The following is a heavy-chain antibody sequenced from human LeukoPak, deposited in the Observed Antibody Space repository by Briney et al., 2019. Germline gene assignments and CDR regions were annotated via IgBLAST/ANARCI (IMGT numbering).Heavy chain of an antibody. CDR3: ARLYGSGSYYNY. J-gene: IGHJ4*02. Sequence: PSQTLSLTCTVYGGSVSGYYWSWIRQPPGKGLEWIGEINHSGSTNYNPSLKSRVTISVDTSNNQFSLKLSSVTAADTAVYYCARLYGSGSYYNYWGQGTLVTVSS. CDR1: GGSVSGYY. D-gene: IGHD3-10*01. V-gene: IGHV4-34*01. CDR2: INHSGST.